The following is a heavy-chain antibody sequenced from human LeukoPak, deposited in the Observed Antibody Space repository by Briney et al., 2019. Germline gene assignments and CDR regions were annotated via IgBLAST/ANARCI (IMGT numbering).Heavy chain of an antibody. CDR2: IYTSGST. Sequence: PSETLSLTCTVSGGSISSYYWSWIRQPAGKGLEWIGRIYTSGSTNYNPSLKSRVTMSVDTSKNQFSLKLSSVTAADTAVYYCAREPLMYYYDSSGYNPAAAFDIWGQGTMVTVSS. CDR3: AREPLMYYYDSSGYNPAAAFDI. J-gene: IGHJ3*02. CDR1: GGSISSYY. V-gene: IGHV4-4*07. D-gene: IGHD3-22*01.